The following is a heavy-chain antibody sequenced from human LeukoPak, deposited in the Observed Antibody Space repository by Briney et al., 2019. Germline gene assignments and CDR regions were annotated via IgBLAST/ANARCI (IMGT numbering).Heavy chain of an antibody. Sequence: PSETLSLTCTVSGGSISSYYWSWIRQPPGKGLEWIGYIYYSGSANYNPSLKSRVTISVDTSKNQFSLKLSSVTAADTAVYYCASDPYCSSTSCYRPVWGQGTLVTVSS. CDR2: IYYSGSA. CDR3: ASDPYCSSTSCYRPV. CDR1: GGSISSYY. V-gene: IGHV4-59*01. D-gene: IGHD2-2*01. J-gene: IGHJ4*02.